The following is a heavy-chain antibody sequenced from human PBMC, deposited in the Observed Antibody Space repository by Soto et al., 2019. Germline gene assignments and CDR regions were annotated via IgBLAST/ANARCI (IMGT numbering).Heavy chain of an antibody. D-gene: IGHD3-3*01. CDR3: ARGGGVGVAVSAALDM. J-gene: IGHJ3*02. Sequence: QLHLVQSGAVVKKPGASVTVSCSASGYPVTAYYMHWVRQAPGRGLEWMGGINPATGAAKYTQTFQGRVTKSRDTATSTVFMELSGLTSEDTAFFYCARGGGVGVAVSAALDMWGQGTVVTVSS. CDR2: INPATGAA. CDR1: GYPVTAYY. V-gene: IGHV1-2*02.